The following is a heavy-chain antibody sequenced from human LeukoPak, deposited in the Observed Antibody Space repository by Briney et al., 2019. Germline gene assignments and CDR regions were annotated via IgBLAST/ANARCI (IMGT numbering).Heavy chain of an antibody. CDR3: ARDQCTSCYFSHGY. V-gene: IGHV1-18*01. D-gene: IGHD2-2*01. J-gene: IGHJ4*02. CDR2: ISAYNGNT. CDR1: GYTFTSYG. Sequence: GASVKVSCKASGYTFTSYGISWVRQAPGQGLEWMGWISAYNGNTNYAQKLQGRVTMTTDTSTSTAYMELRSLRSDDTAVYYCARDQCTSCYFSHGYWGQGTLVTVSS.